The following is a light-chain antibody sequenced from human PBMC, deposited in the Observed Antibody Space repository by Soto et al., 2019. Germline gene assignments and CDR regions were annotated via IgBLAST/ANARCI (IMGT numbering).Light chain of an antibody. J-gene: IGLJ1*01. CDR2: EVS. CDR1: ASDVAAYNY. Sequence: ALTQPPSASGSPGQSVTISCTGSASDVAAYNYVSWYQQHPGKAPKLIIYEVSKWPSGVPDRFSGSKSGNTAALTVSGLQAEDEADYYCSSFSTSNYFVFGSGTKGTVL. CDR3: SSFSTSNYFV. V-gene: IGLV2-8*01.